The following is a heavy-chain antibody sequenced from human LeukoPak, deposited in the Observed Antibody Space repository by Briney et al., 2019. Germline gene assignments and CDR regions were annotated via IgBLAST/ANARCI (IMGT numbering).Heavy chain of an antibody. D-gene: IGHD1-26*01. J-gene: IGHJ6*03. CDR2: MNPNSGNT. CDR1: GYTFTSYD. Sequence: VASVKVSCKASGYTFTSYDINWVRQATGQGLEWMGWMNPNSGNTGYAQKFQGRVTMTRNTSISTAYMELSSLRSEDTAVCYCARAKRELPSYYYYMDVWGKGTTVTVSS. V-gene: IGHV1-8*01. CDR3: ARAKRELPSYYYYMDV.